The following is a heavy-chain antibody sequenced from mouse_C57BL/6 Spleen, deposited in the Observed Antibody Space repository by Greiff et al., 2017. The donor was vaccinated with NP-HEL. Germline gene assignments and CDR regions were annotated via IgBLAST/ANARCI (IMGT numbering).Heavy chain of an antibody. CDR1: GYTFTDYY. D-gene: IGHD3-3*01. CDR3: ARRDWPYWYFDV. CDR2: INPNNGGT. V-gene: IGHV1-26*01. J-gene: IGHJ1*03. Sequence: VQLKQSGPELVKPGASVKISCKASGYTFTDYYMNWVKQSHGKSLEWIGDINPNNGGTSYNQKFKGKATLTVDKSSSTAYLALRSLTSEDSAVYYCARRDWPYWYFDVWGTGTTVTVSS.